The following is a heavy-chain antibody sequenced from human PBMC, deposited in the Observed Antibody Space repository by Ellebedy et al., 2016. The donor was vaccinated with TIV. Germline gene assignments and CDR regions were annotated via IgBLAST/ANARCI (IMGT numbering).Heavy chain of an antibody. D-gene: IGHD2-15*01. J-gene: IGHJ5*02. CDR3: ARAIGSGDGT. CDR1: GFTFSNYW. V-gene: IGHV3-7*01. Sequence: GESLKISCVASGFTFSNYWMHWVRQAPGKGLDWVANIKEDGSTIYYVDSVKGRFTISRDKAKNSLYLQMNSLRTEDTAVYYFARAIGSGDGTWGQGALVTVSS. CDR2: IKEDGSTI.